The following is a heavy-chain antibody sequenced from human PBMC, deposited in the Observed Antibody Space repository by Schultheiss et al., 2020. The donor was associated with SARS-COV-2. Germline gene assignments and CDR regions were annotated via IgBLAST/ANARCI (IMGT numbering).Heavy chain of an antibody. Sequence: AGSLRLSCAASGFTFSSYEMNWVRQAPGKGLEWVSYISSSGITIYYADSVKGRFTISRDNAKNSLYLQMNSLRAEDTAVYYCARDSLNGDWGWFDPWGQGTLVTVSS. CDR1: GFTFSSYE. J-gene: IGHJ5*02. V-gene: IGHV3-48*03. D-gene: IGHD2-21*01. CDR2: ISSSGITI. CDR3: ARDSLNGDWGWFDP.